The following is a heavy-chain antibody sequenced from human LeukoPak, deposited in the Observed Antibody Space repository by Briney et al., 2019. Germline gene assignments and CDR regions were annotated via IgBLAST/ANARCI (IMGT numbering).Heavy chain of an antibody. V-gene: IGHV3-30-3*01. CDR3: ARDISESYIFDY. D-gene: IGHD1-26*01. J-gene: IGHJ4*02. CDR2: ISHDGSNE. CDR1: GFTFSNYA. Sequence: GGSLRLSCAVSGFTFSNYAMHWVRQAPGKGLEWVAAISHDGSNEYYAESVKGRITVSRDTSENTLYLQMNSLRAEDTAVYYCARDISESYIFDYWGQGTLVTVSS.